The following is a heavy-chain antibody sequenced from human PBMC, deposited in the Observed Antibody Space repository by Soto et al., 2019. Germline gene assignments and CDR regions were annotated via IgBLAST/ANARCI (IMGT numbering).Heavy chain of an antibody. CDR1: GFTVSSKY. J-gene: IGHJ4*02. CDR2: LWSAGLT. CDR3: ARESEDLTSNFDY. V-gene: IGHV3-53*01. Sequence: PGGSLRLSCAASGFTVSSKYMTWVRQAPGKGLEWVSILWSAGLTYYADSVKGRFTISRDNSKNSLYLEMNSLRAEDTAVYYCARESEDLTSNFDYWGQGTLVTVSS.